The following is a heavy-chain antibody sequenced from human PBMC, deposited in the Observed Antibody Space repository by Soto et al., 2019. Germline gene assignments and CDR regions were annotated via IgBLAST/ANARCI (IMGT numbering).Heavy chain of an antibody. CDR1: GGSISSYY. CDR3: GRHRTIFGVVILDV. Sequence: SETLSLTCTVSGGSISSYYWSWIRQPPGKGLEWIGYIYYSGSTNYNPSLKSRVTISVDTSKNQFSLKLSSVTAADTAVYYCGRHRTIFGVVILDVWGKGTTVTVSS. D-gene: IGHD3-3*01. V-gene: IGHV4-59*08. J-gene: IGHJ6*04. CDR2: IYYSGST.